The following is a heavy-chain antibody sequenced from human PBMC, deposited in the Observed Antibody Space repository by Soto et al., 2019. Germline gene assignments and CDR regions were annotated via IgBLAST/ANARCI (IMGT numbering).Heavy chain of an antibody. V-gene: IGHV3-74*01. CDR1: GFTFSSYW. Sequence: GGSLRLSCAASGFTFSSYWMHWVRQAPGKGLVWVSRINSDGSSTSYADSVKGRFTISRDNAKNTLYLQMNSLRAEDTAVYYCARAGYCSGGSCTLAFDYWGQGTLVTVSS. J-gene: IGHJ4*02. D-gene: IGHD2-15*01. CDR2: INSDGSST. CDR3: ARAGYCSGGSCTLAFDY.